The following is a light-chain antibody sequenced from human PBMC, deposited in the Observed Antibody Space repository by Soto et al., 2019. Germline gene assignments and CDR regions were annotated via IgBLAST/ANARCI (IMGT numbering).Light chain of an antibody. CDR3: QQRSNWPPSIT. CDR1: QSLTNNY. J-gene: IGKJ5*01. Sequence: EIVLTQSPGTLYMSPGERSTLSCRASQSLTNNYLAWFQQKPGQAPRLLIYGASSRATGIPDRFTGSGSGTDFTLTISRLEPEDFAVYYCQQRSNWPPSITFGQGTRLE. V-gene: IGKV3D-20*02. CDR2: GAS.